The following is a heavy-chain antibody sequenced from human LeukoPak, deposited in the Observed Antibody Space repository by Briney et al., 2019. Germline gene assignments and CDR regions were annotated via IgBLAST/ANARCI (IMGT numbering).Heavy chain of an antibody. CDR1: GGSLSSYY. Sequence: SETLSLTCTVSGGSLSSYYWSWIRQPPARGLEGIGYIHYSGSTNYNPSLKSRVTISVDTSKNEFSLKLRSVTAADTAVYYCARSGRDRGYYFDYWGQGTLVTVSS. J-gene: IGHJ4*02. D-gene: IGHD1-14*01. CDR2: IHYSGST. V-gene: IGHV4-59*01. CDR3: ARSGRDRGYYFDY.